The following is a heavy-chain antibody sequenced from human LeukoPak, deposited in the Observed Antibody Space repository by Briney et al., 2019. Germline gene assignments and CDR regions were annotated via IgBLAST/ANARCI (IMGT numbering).Heavy chain of an antibody. J-gene: IGHJ6*02. V-gene: IGHV3-23*01. Sequence: PGGSLRLSCTASGFRFSNYAMNWVRQAPGKGLEWVSVISGGGSSTNYADSVKGRFTISRENSKNTLYLQMNSLRAEDTAVYYCAKDLTRITMVRGVMSYYYYGMDVWGQGTTVTVSS. D-gene: IGHD3-10*01. CDR1: GFRFSNYA. CDR2: ISGGGSST. CDR3: AKDLTRITMVRGVMSYYYYGMDV.